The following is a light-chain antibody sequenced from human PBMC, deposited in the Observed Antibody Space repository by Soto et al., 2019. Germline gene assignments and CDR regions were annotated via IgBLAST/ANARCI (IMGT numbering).Light chain of an antibody. V-gene: IGKV3-11*01. CDR1: QSVSRY. CDR2: DES. J-gene: IGKJ5*01. Sequence: EVVLTQSPATLSLSPGERATLSCRASQSVSRYLTWYQQKPGQAPRLLIFDESNRATGIPARFSASGSVTGFSLTISSLESEDSAVYYCQQRSDWPITFGQGTRLDIK. CDR3: QQRSDWPIT.